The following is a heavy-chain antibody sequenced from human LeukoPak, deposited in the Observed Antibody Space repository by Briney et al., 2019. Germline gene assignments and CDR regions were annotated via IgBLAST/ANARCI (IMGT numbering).Heavy chain of an antibody. J-gene: IGHJ5*02. D-gene: IGHD6-25*01. CDR3: TRDGSARSLAT. Sequence: PSETLSLTCTVSGASISNDYWCWIRQPPGKELEWLGCFYQSENTNYSPSLKSRVTISVDTSNNQVFLRLTSVTAADTAIYYCTRDGSARSLATWGQGTLVTVSS. V-gene: IGHV4-59*01. CDR2: FYQSENT. CDR1: GASISNDY.